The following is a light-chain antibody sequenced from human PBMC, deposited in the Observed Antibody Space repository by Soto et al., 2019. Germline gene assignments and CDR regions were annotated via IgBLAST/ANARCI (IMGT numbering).Light chain of an antibody. CDR2: EVN. J-gene: IGLJ2*01. CDR1: SSDVGSYNR. Sequence: SALTQPPSVSGSPGQSVTISCTGTSSDVGSYNRVSWYQQPPGTAPKLMIYEVNNRPSGVPDRFSGSKSGNTASLTISGLQAEDEADYYCCSYTSSSVLFGGGTKLTVL. V-gene: IGLV2-18*02. CDR3: CSYTSSSVL.